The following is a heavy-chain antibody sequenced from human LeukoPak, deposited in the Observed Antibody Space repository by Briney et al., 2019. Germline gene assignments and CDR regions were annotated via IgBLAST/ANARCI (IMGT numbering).Heavy chain of an antibody. J-gene: IGHJ4*02. D-gene: IGHD2-2*01. V-gene: IGHV3-30-3*01. CDR1: GFTFSSYA. CDR3: ARDQVPAANFDY. CDR2: ISYDRSNK. Sequence: GGSLRLSCAASGFTFSSYAMHWVRQAPGEGLEWVAVISYDRSNKYYADSVKGRFTISRDNSKNTLYLQMNSLRAEDTAVYYCARDQVPAANFDYWGQGTLVTVSS.